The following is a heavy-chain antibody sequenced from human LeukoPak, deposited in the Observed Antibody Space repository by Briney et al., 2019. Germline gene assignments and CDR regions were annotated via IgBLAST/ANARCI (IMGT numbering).Heavy chain of an antibody. D-gene: IGHD5-18*01. Sequence: SETLSLTCTVSGGSISSYYWNWIRQPPGKGLEWIGDIYYSGSTNYNPSLKSRVTISVDTSKNQFSLKLSSVTAADTAVYYCARLVFSYSLFDYWGQGTLVTVSS. CDR2: IYYSGST. CDR1: GGSISSYY. V-gene: IGHV4-59*08. J-gene: IGHJ4*02. CDR3: ARLVFSYSLFDY.